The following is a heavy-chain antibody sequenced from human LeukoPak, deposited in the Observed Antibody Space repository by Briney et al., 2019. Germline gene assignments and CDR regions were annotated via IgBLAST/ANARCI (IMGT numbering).Heavy chain of an antibody. V-gene: IGHV4-4*07. CDR1: GGSISSYY. Sequence: SETLSLTCTVSGGSISSYYWSWIRQPAGKGLEWIGRIYTSGSTNYNPSLKSRVTMSVDTSKNQFSLKLSSVTAADTAVYYCAKVTSGWGWGFLEWLLPLFDYWGQGTLVTVSS. CDR3: AKVTSGWGWGFLEWLLPLFDY. CDR2: IYTSGST. D-gene: IGHD3-3*01. J-gene: IGHJ4*02.